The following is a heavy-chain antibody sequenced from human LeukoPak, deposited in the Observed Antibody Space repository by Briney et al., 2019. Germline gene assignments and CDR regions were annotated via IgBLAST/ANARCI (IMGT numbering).Heavy chain of an antibody. Sequence: SQTLSLTCAVSGDSVSSAAYSWSWIRQPPGKGLEWVGQIYNSGSTYYNPSLRGRATISLDRSKKQFSLKLSSMTAADTAVYYCARNNSHYGLDVWGQGTTVTVSS. CDR1: GDSVSSAAYS. J-gene: IGHJ6*02. D-gene: IGHD1/OR15-1a*01. CDR3: ARNNSHYGLDV. V-gene: IGHV4-30-2*01. CDR2: IYNSGST.